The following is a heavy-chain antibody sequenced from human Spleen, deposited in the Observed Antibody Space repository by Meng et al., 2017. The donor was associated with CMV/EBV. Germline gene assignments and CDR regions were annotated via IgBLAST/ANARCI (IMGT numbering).Heavy chain of an antibody. CDR3: ARDEGGEYYDSSGYPFDY. V-gene: IGHV1-18*01. Sequence: QVQLVQSGAEVKKPGASVKVSCKASGYTFTSYGISWVRQAPGQGLEWMGWISAYNGNTNYAQKLQGRVTMTTDTSTSTAYMELRSLRSDVTAVYYCARDEGGEYYDSSGYPFDYWGQGTLVTVSS. D-gene: IGHD3-22*01. J-gene: IGHJ4*02. CDR2: ISAYNGNT. CDR1: GYTFTSYG.